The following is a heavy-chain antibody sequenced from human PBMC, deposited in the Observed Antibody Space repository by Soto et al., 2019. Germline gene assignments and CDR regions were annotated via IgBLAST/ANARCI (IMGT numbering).Heavy chain of an antibody. Sequence: GGSLRLSCAASGFTFSSYSMNWVRQAPGKGLEWVSYISSSSSTIYYADSVKGRFTISRDNAKNSLYLQMNSLRAEDTAVYYCARSSGGFLEWLRNHVGVYWYFDLWGRGTLVTVSS. CDR1: GFTFSSYS. J-gene: IGHJ2*01. CDR2: ISSSSSTI. CDR3: ARSSGGFLEWLRNHVGVYWYFDL. D-gene: IGHD3-3*01. V-gene: IGHV3-48*01.